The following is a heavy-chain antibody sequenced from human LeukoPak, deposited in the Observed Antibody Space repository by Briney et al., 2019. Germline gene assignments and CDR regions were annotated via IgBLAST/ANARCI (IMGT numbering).Heavy chain of an antibody. J-gene: IGHJ5*02. CDR3: ARGYGGNSFTP. Sequence: GASVKVSCKASGYTFTSYGISWVRQAPGQGLEWMGWINPNSGGTNYAQKFQGRVTMTRDTSISTAYMELSRLTSDDTAVYYCARGYGGNSFTPWGQGTLVTVSS. CDR1: GYTFTSYG. CDR2: INPNSGGT. V-gene: IGHV1-2*02. D-gene: IGHD4-23*01.